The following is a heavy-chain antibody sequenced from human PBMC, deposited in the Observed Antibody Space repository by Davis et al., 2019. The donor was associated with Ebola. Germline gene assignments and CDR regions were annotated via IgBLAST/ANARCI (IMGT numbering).Heavy chain of an antibody. Sequence: GGSLRLSCAASGFTFSSYSMNWVRQAPGKGLEWVSSISSSSSYIYYADSVKGRFTISRDNAKNSLYLQMNSLRAGDTAVYYCARGDYGDFYYFDYWGQGTLVTVSS. D-gene: IGHD4-17*01. V-gene: IGHV3-21*01. J-gene: IGHJ4*02. CDR3: ARGDYGDFYYFDY. CDR2: ISSSSSYI. CDR1: GFTFSSYS.